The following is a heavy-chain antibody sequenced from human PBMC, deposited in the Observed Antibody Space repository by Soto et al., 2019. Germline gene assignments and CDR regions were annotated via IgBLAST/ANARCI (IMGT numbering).Heavy chain of an antibody. CDR2: ISAYNGNT. CDR1: GYTFTSYG. D-gene: IGHD3-9*01. CDR3: ARGRGQTKTYYDILTGYYSEYFDY. J-gene: IGHJ4*02. Sequence: ASVKVSCKASGYTFTSYGISWVRQAPGQGLEWMGWISAYNGNTNYAQKLQGRVTMTTDTSTSTAYMELRSLRSDDTAVYYCARGRGQTKTYYDILTGYYSEYFDYWGQGTLVTVSS. V-gene: IGHV1-18*04.